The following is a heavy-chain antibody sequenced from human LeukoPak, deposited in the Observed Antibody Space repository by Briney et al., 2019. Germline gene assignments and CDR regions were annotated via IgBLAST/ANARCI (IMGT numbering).Heavy chain of an antibody. CDR2: FDPEDGET. J-gene: IGHJ5*02. V-gene: IGHV1-24*01. CDR3: ATAGPCMTTVTTGWFDP. Sequence: ASVKVSCKVSGYTLTELSMHWVRQAPGKGLEWMGGFDPEDGETIYAQKFQGRVTMTEDTSTDTAYMELSSLRSEDTAVYYCATAGPCMTTVTTGWFDPWGQGTLVTVSS. CDR1: GYTLTELS. D-gene: IGHD4-17*01.